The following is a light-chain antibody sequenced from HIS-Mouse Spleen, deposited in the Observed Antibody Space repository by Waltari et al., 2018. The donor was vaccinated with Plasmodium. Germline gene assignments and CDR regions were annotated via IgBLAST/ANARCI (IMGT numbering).Light chain of an antibody. Sequence: EIVMTQSPAPLSVSPGDRATLSCRASQSVSSNLPWYQQKPGQAPRLLIYGASTRATGIPARFSGSGSGTEFTLTISSLQSEDFAVYYCQQYNNWSFTFGPGTKVDIK. J-gene: IGKJ3*01. CDR3: QQYNNWSFT. V-gene: IGKV3-15*01. CDR1: QSVSSN. CDR2: GAS.